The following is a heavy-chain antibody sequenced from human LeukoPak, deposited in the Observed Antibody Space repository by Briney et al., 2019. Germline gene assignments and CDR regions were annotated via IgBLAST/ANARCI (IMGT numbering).Heavy chain of an antibody. CDR3: ARDYGSGTYRDAFGI. D-gene: IGHD3-10*01. CDR1: GYSFTSYW. J-gene: IGHJ3*02. Sequence: GESLRISCKGSGYSFTSYWISWVRQMPGKGLEWMGIIYPGDSDTRYSPSFQGQVTISVDKSISTAYLQWSSLKASDTATYYCARDYGSGTYRDAFGIWGQGTMVTVSS. CDR2: IYPGDSDT. V-gene: IGHV5-51*01.